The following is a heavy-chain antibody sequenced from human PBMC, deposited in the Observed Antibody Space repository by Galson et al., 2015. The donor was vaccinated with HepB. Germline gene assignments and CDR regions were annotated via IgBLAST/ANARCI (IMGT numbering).Heavy chain of an antibody. CDR1: GFTFSSFE. CDR2: ISSSYT. D-gene: IGHD2-8*01. J-gene: IGHJ4*02. V-gene: IGHV3-48*03. CDR3: AGYARYYFDY. Sequence: SLRLSCAASGFTFSSFEMNWVRQAPGKGLEWVSYISSSYTNYADSVKGRFTISRDNAKNSLYLQMNSLRAEDTAVYYCAGYARYYFDYWGQGTLVNVSS.